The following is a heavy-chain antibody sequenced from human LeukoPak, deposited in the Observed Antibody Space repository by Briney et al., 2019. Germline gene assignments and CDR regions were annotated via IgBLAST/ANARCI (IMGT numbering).Heavy chain of an antibody. CDR2: IRGSSSYI. Sequence: GGSLRLSCAASGFTFNTYTMSWVRQAPGKGLEWVSYIRGSSSYIYYADSMKGRFTISGDNGKNSLYLQMNSLRAEDTAVYYCARNYDYYFDYWGQGTLVTVSS. J-gene: IGHJ4*02. CDR3: ARNYDYYFDY. V-gene: IGHV3-21*01. CDR1: GFTFNTYT. D-gene: IGHD3-22*01.